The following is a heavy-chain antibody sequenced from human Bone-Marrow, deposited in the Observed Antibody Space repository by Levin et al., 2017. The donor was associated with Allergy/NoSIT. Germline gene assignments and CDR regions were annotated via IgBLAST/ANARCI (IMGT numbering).Heavy chain of an antibody. D-gene: IGHD2-2*01. Sequence: ASVKVSCKASGGTFSGHGISWVRQAPGQGLEWMGGIIPMSGTTKYAQKFQGRVTITADESTSTAYMELSSLRSEDTALYYCARVLIYATTWFDPWGQGTLVTVSS. V-gene: IGHV1-69*13. CDR1: GGTFSGHG. CDR3: ARVLIYATTWFDP. J-gene: IGHJ5*02. CDR2: IIPMSGTT.